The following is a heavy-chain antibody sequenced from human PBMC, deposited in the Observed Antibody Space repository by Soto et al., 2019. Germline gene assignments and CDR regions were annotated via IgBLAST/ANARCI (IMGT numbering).Heavy chain of an antibody. CDR1: GDSVSSNSAA. V-gene: IGHV6-1*01. Sequence: PSQTLSLTCVISGDSVSSNSAAWNWIRQSPSRGLEWLGRTYYRSKWYNDYAVSVKSRITINPDTSKNQFSLQLNSVTPEDTAVYYCARDSGGWDLLVVPAAGFDYWGQGTLVTVSS. J-gene: IGHJ4*02. CDR3: ARDSGGWDLLVVPAAGFDY. CDR2: TYYRSKWYN. D-gene: IGHD2-2*01.